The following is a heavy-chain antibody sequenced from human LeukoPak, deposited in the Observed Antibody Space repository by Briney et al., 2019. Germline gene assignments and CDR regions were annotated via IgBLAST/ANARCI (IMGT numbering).Heavy chain of an antibody. D-gene: IGHD3-22*01. Sequence: KSSETLSLTCAVYGGSFSGYYWSWIRQPPGKGLEWIGEINHSGSTNYNPSLKSRVTISVDTSKNQFSLKLSSVTAADTAVYYCARGRTYYYDSSGYDYWGQGTLVTVSS. CDR1: GGSFSGYY. CDR2: INHSGST. J-gene: IGHJ4*02. V-gene: IGHV4-34*01. CDR3: ARGRTYYYDSSGYDY.